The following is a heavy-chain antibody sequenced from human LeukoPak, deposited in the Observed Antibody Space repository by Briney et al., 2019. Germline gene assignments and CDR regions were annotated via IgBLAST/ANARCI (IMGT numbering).Heavy chain of an antibody. CDR1: GFTFSSYV. V-gene: IGHV3-33*01. CDR2: IWYDGSNT. D-gene: IGHD5/OR15-5a*01. CDR3: ARDRSTTHFDY. J-gene: IGHJ4*02. Sequence: GGSLRLSCAASGFTFSSYVMHWVRQAPGKWLEWVAMIWYDGSNTYYADSVKGRFTISRDNSKNTLFLQMDSLRAEDTAVYYCARDRSTTHFDYWGQGTLVTVSS.